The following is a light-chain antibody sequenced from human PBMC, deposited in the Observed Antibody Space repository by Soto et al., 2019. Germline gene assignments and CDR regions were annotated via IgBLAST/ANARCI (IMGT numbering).Light chain of an antibody. CDR3: QHYGGMWA. CDR1: ESISTW. V-gene: IGKV1-5*03. J-gene: IGKJ1*01. CDR2: GAS. Sequence: GDRVTITCRASESISTWLAWYQQKPGKAPKLLIYGASSLERGVPSRFSGSGSGTEFILTINSLQPDDFATYYCQHYGGMWAFGLGTKVDIK.